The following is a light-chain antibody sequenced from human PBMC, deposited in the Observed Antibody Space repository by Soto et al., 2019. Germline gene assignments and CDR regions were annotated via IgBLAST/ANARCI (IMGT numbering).Light chain of an antibody. CDR3: QQYGSSPGT. CDR2: GAS. CDR1: QSVSDY. V-gene: IGKV3-20*01. J-gene: IGKJ1*01. Sequence: ETVLTQSPARLSLSPGERATLSFRAGQSVSDYLAWYQQKPGQAPRLLIYGASSRATGIPDRFSGSGSGTDFTLTISRLEPEDFAVYYCQQYGSSPGTFGQGTKVDIK.